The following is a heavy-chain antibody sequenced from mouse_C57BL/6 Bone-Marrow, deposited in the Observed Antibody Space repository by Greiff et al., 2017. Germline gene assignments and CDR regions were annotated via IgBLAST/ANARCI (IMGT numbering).Heavy chain of an antibody. CDR1: GYTFTSYW. CDR2: IDPSDSET. V-gene: IGHV1-52*01. Sequence: QVQLQQPGAELVRPGSSVKLSCKASGYTFTSYWMHWVKQRPIQGLEWIGNIDPSDSETHYNQKFKDKATLTVDKSSSTAYMQRSSLTSEDAAVYYCARTYYYGDAMDYWGQGTSVTVSS. J-gene: IGHJ4*01. D-gene: IGHD1-1*01. CDR3: ARTYYYGDAMDY.